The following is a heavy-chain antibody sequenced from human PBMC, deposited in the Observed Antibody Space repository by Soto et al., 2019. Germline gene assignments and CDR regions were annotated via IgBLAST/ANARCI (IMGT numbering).Heavy chain of an antibody. Sequence: SETLSLTCAVSGGSISSGGYSWSWIRQPPGKGLEWIGFIYHSGSTSYNPSLKSRVTISLDRSENQFSLKLTSVTAADTAVYYCARNFYYSSGYSLLYFDQWGQGTQVTVSS. D-gene: IGHD3-22*01. V-gene: IGHV4-30-2*01. J-gene: IGHJ4*02. CDR3: ARNFYYSSGYSLLYFDQ. CDR2: IYHSGST. CDR1: GGSISSGGYS.